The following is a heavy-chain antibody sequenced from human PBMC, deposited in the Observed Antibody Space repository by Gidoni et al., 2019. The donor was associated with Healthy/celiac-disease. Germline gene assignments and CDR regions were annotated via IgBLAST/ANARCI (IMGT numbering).Heavy chain of an antibody. V-gene: IGHV4-34*01. CDR1: CWSFIGYY. CDR2: LNNSGST. J-gene: IGHJ6*03. CDR3: ARGIPSSGWSYYYYYMDV. D-gene: IGHD6-19*01. Sequence: QVQLQQWGAGLLNPAEHLSLPCAVYCWSFIGYYWSWIRQPPGKGLESIWELNNSGSTNYTPSLKSRVTISVDTSKNHFSLKLRSVTAADTAVYYCARGIPSSGWSYYYYYMDVWGKGTTVTVSS.